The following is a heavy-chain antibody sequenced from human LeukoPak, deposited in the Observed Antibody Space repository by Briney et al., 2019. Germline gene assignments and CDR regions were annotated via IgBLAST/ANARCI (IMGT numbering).Heavy chain of an antibody. D-gene: IGHD6-13*01. CDR3: ARVRPTGIAAAGLDY. Sequence: PSETLSLTCAVYGGSFSGYYWSWIRQPPGKGLGWIGEINHSGSTNYNPSLKSRVTISVDTFKNQFSLKLSSVTAADTAVYYCARVRPTGIAAAGLDYWGQGTLVTVSS. CDR1: GGSFSGYY. CDR2: INHSGST. V-gene: IGHV4-34*01. J-gene: IGHJ4*02.